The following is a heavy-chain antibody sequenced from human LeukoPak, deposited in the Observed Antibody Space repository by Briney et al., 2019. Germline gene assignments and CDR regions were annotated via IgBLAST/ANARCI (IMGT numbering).Heavy chain of an antibody. V-gene: IGHV3-21*01. CDR2: ISSSSSYI. CDR1: GFTFSSYS. J-gene: IGHJ4*02. CDR3: ARDGSGSDFDY. Sequence: SGRSLRLSCAASGFTFSSYSMNWVRQAPGKGLECVSSISSSSSYIYYADTVKGRFTISRDNAKNSLYLQMNSLRAEDTAVYYCARDGSGSDFDYWGQGTLVTVSS. D-gene: IGHD1-26*01.